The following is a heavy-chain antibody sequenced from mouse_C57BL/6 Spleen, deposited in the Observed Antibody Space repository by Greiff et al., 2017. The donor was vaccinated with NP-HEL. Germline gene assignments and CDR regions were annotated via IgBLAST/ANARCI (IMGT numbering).Heavy chain of an antibody. J-gene: IGHJ3*01. V-gene: IGHV1-18*01. CDR2: INPNNGGT. Sequence: EVQGVESGPELVKPGASVKIPCKASGYTFTDYNMDWVKQSHGKSLEWIGDINPNNGGTIYNQKFKGKATLTVDKSSSTAYMELRSLTSEDTAVYYCARRNPGFAYWGQGTLVTVSA. CDR1: GYTFTDYN. CDR3: ARRNPGFAY.